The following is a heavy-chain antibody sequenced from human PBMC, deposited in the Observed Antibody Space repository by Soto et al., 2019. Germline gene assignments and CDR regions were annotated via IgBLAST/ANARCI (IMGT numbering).Heavy chain of an antibody. CDR3: AKEGYSRLNDAFDI. D-gene: IGHD6-13*01. CDR2: ISYDGSNK. Sequence: GGSLRLSCAASGFTFSSYGMHWVRQAPGKGLEWVAVISYDGSNKYYADSVKGRFTISRDNSKNTLYLQMNSLRAEDTAVYYCAKEGYSRLNDAFDIWGRGTMVTVSS. J-gene: IGHJ3*02. CDR1: GFTFSSYG. V-gene: IGHV3-30*18.